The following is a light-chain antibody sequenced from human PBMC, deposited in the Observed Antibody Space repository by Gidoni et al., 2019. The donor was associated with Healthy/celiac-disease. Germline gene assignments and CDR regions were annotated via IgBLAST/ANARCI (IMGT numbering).Light chain of an antibody. J-gene: IGKJ5*01. CDR3: QQRYSTRT. V-gene: IGKV1-39*01. CDR2: AAS. Sequence: DIQMTQSPSSLSATVGDRVTITCRASQSISSYLTWDQQKPRKAPKLLIYAASRWQSGVPSWFSGSGSGTDFTLAIGSLQPEDLATYCIQQRYSTRTFGHGTRLEIK. CDR1: QSISSY.